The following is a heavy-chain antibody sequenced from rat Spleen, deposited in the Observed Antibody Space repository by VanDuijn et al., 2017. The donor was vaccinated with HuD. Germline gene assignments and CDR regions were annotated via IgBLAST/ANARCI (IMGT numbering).Heavy chain of an antibody. J-gene: IGHJ2*01. CDR1: GFTFSDYY. Sequence: EVQLVESGGGLVQPGRSLKLSCAASGFTFSDYYMAWVRQAPKKGLEWVASISPGGGDTYYRDSVKGRFTISRDNAKTTLYLQMDSLRSEDTATYYCAKDKGEYNNLFDYCGQGVMVTVSS. CDR2: ISPGGGDT. CDR3: AKDKGEYNNLFDY. V-gene: IGHV5-25*01. D-gene: IGHD1-10*01.